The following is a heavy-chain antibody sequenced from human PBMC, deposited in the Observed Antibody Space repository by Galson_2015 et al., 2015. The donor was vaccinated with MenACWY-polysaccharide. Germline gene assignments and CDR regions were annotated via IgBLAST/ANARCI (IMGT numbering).Heavy chain of an antibody. CDR2: MSYNGRA. CDR3: AREPTYSGSFGCFDP. V-gene: IGHV4-59*01. Sequence: PPGKGLEWIGYMSYNGRANYNPSLRSRVTISLDPSNNQFSLRLSSVTAADTAMYFCAREPTYSGSFGCFDPWGQGTLVTVSS. J-gene: IGHJ5*02. D-gene: IGHD1-26*01.